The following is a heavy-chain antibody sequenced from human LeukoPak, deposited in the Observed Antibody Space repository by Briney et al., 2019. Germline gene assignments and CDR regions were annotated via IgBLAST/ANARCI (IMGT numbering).Heavy chain of an antibody. V-gene: IGHV4-34*01. D-gene: IGHD2-2*01. Sequence: PSETLSLTCAVYGGSFSGYYWSWIRQPPGKGLEWIGEINHSGSTNYNPSLKSRVTISVDTSKNQFSLTLSSVTAADTAVYYCARGGYQLPYGPWRANWFGPWGQGTLVTVSS. J-gene: IGHJ5*02. CDR3: ARGGYQLPYGPWRANWFGP. CDR1: GGSFSGYY. CDR2: INHSGST.